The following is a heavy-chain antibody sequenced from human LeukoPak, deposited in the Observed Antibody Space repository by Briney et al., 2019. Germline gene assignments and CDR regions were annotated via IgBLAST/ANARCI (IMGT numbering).Heavy chain of an antibody. CDR2: ISYDGSNE. D-gene: IGHD3-10*01. Sequence: PGRSLRLSCAASGVAFSTHGMHWVRHAPAKGLECVAVISYDGSNEYYADSVKGRFTISRDNSKNTLYLQMNSLRVEDTAIYYCASPSRFGSGTYPPDYWGQGTLVTVSS. J-gene: IGHJ4*02. V-gene: IGHV3-30*19. CDR1: GVAFSTHG. CDR3: ASPSRFGSGTYPPDY.